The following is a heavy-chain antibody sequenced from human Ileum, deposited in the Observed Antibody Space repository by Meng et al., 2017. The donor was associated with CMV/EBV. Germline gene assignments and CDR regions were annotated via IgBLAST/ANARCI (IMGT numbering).Heavy chain of an antibody. Sequence: SQTLSLTCAASGVSFSAYYWSWIRQPPGKGLEWIGEIIHTGSTNYNPSLKSRLTISVDTSKNQFSLKLTSVTAADTALHYCGRGGGITYYYDSSGYVDQWGQGTLVTVSS. CDR2: IIHTGST. CDR3: GRGGGITYYYDSSGYVDQ. D-gene: IGHD3-22*01. J-gene: IGHJ4*02. V-gene: IGHV4-34*01. CDR1: GVSFSAYY.